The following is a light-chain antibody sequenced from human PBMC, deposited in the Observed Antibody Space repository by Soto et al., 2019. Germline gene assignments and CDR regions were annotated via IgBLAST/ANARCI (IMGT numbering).Light chain of an antibody. V-gene: IGKV1-33*01. CDR1: EDSEKN. Sequence: DIPMTQSPSSLSVSLGDRVTLTCQASEDSEKNINGYQQKPGKAPKVLIYDASNLETGVPSRFSGSGYGTDFTLTITTLQPEDFATYYCQHYDNLPPALTFGRGTKVDI. CDR3: QHYDNLPPALT. CDR2: DAS. J-gene: IGKJ4*01.